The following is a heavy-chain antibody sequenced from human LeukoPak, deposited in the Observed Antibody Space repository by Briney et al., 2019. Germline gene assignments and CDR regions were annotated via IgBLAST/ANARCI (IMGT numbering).Heavy chain of an antibody. CDR3: ARARGTVAIDY. CDR1: GGSFSDYY. V-gene: IGHV4-34*01. D-gene: IGHD5-12*01. CDR2: INHSGGT. J-gene: IGHJ4*02. Sequence: SETLSLTCAVYGGSFSDYYWTWIRQPPGKGLEWIGEINHSGGTNYNSSLKSRVTVSVDTSKNQFSLKVTSVTAADTAVYYCARARGTVAIDYWSQGTPVTVSS.